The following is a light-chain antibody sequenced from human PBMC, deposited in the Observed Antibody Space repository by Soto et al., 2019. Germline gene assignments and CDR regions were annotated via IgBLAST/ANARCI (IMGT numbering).Light chain of an antibody. V-gene: IGKV3-15*01. CDR2: GAS. J-gene: IGKJ5*01. CDR1: HSVNSH. CDR3: QQYKNWPL. Sequence: MMMTHSPATLSVSPWEIVTLSCRTSHSVNSHVAWYQQGPGQAPRLLLYGASTRATGIPVRFSCSGLGTGFTLTISSLQSEDFAVYYCQQYKNWPLFGQGTRLEIK.